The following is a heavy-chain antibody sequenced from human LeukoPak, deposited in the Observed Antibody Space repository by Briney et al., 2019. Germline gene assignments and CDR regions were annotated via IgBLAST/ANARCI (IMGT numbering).Heavy chain of an antibody. D-gene: IGHD2-15*01. CDR1: GFTFSSYE. CDR2: ISSSGSTI. Sequence: GGSLRLSCAASGFTFSSYEMNWVRQAPGKGLEWVSYISSSGSTIYYADSVKGRFTISRDNAKNSLYLQMNSLRAEDTAVYYCARSRARYCSGGSCYSGAFDIWGQGTMVTVSS. CDR3: ARSRARYCSGGSCYSGAFDI. J-gene: IGHJ3*02. V-gene: IGHV3-48*03.